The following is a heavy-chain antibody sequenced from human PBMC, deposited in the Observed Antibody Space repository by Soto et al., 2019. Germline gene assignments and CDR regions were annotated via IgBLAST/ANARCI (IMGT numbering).Heavy chain of an antibody. J-gene: IGHJ4*02. Sequence: QVQLQESGPGLVKPSGTLSLTRAVFGGSISRGYWWSWVRQSPGKGLEWIGEIHHSENINYNPSLKSRATISVDMSKNQFSQRLNSVTAADTAVYYCATQASYYSDCWGQGTLVTVSS. CDR3: ATQASYYSDC. CDR1: GGSISRGYW. CDR2: IHHSENI. D-gene: IGHD1-26*01. V-gene: IGHV4-4*02.